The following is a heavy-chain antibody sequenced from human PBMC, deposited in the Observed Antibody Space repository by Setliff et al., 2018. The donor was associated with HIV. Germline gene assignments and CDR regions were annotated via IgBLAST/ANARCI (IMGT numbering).Heavy chain of an antibody. Sequence: ASVKVSCKTSGYMFIAYGMSWVRRAPGQGLEWMGWIGPYNGRTEYAQEFQGRVTMTRDTSTSTVHMELSSLRSEDTAVYYCARDLRGYNSGLEYWGQGTLVTVSS. D-gene: IGHD5-18*01. J-gene: IGHJ4*02. CDR2: IGPYNGRT. CDR3: ARDLRGYNSGLEY. CDR1: GYMFIAYG. V-gene: IGHV1-18*01.